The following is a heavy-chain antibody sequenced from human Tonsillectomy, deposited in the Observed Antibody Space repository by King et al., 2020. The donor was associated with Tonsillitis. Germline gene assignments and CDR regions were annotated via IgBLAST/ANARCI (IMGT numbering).Heavy chain of an antibody. J-gene: IGHJ2*01. CDR2: IKQDGSEA. D-gene: IGHD1-14*01. CDR3: ARHSITATRAFDL. Sequence: QLVESGGGLVQPGRSLRLSCAASGFTFSSYWMSWVRQAPGKGLEWVANIKQDGSEAYYVDSVTGRLTISRDNAENSLYLQMNSLRAEDTAVYYCARHSITATRAFDLWGRGTLVTVSS. V-gene: IGHV3-7*03. CDR1: GFTFSSYW.